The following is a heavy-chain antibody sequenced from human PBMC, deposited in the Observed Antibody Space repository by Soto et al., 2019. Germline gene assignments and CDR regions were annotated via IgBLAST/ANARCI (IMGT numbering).Heavy chain of an antibody. D-gene: IGHD4-17*01. J-gene: IGHJ4*02. Sequence: LRLSCAASGFTYSMHWVRQAPGKGLEWVAIISYDGSNKYYADSVKGRFTISRDNSKNTLYLQMNSLRAEDTAVYYCASGTTNYFDYWGQGTLVTVSS. CDR2: ISYDGSNK. CDR1: GFTYS. CDR3: ASGTTNYFDY. V-gene: IGHV3-30-3*01.